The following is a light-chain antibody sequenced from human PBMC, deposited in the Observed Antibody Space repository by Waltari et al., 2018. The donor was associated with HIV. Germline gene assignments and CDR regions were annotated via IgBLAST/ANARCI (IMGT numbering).Light chain of an antibody. V-gene: IGKV3-15*01. CDR3: QQYNNWPPVT. J-gene: IGKJ3*01. CDR2: GAS. CDR1: QGLASD. Sequence: EIVMTQSPATLSVSPGERATLSCSASQGLASDVPWYKQKPGQAPRLLIYGASPRATGIPARFSGSGSATEFTRTISSLQSEDFAVYYCQQYNNWPPVTFGPGTKVDIK.